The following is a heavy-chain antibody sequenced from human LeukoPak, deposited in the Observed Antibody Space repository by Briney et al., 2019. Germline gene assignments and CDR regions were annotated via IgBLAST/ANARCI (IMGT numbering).Heavy chain of an antibody. Sequence: PSETLSLTCTVSGGSISSSSYYWGWIRQPPGKGLEWIGSIYYSGSTYYNPSLKSRVTISVDTSKNQFSLKLSSVTAADTAVYYCARTPRINWNYGDYWGQGTLVTVSS. D-gene: IGHD1-7*01. V-gene: IGHV4-39*07. J-gene: IGHJ4*02. CDR1: GGSISSSSYY. CDR3: ARTPRINWNYGDY. CDR2: IYYSGST.